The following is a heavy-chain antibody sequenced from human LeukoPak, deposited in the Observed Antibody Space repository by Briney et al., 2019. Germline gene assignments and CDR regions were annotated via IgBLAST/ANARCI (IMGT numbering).Heavy chain of an antibody. CDR2: ISYDGSNK. J-gene: IGHJ4*02. CDR3: AVGRLGELSLFDY. CDR1: GFTFSSYG. D-gene: IGHD3-16*02. Sequence: GGSLRLSCAASGFTFSSYGMHWVRQAPGKELEWVAVISYDGSNKYYADSVKGRFTISRDNSKNTLYLQMNSLRAEDTAVYYCAVGRLGELSLFDYWGQGTLVTVSS. V-gene: IGHV3-30*03.